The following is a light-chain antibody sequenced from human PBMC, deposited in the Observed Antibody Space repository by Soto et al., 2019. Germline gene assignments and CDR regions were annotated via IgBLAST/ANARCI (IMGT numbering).Light chain of an antibody. CDR3: QQYNNWPQT. CDR2: GAS. J-gene: IGKJ1*01. Sequence: EIVMTQSPATLSVSPGERATLSCRASQSVSSNLAWYQQKPGQAPRLLIYGASTRATGIPARFSGSGSGTEFTLTIRSLQSEDFAVNYCQQYNNWPQTFGQGTKVEIK. CDR1: QSVSSN. V-gene: IGKV3-15*01.